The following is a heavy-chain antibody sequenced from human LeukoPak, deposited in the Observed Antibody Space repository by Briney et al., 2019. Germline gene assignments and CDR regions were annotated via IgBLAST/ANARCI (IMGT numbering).Heavy chain of an antibody. CDR1: GFTVSSNY. CDR2: IYSGGST. V-gene: IGHV3-53*01. Sequence: HPGGSLRLSFAASGFTVSSNYMSWVRQAPGKGLEWVSVIYSGGSTYYADSVKGRFTISRDNSKNTLYLQMNSLRAEDTAVYYCARDQDYYGMDVWGQGTTVTVSS. CDR3: ARDQDYYGMDV. J-gene: IGHJ6*02.